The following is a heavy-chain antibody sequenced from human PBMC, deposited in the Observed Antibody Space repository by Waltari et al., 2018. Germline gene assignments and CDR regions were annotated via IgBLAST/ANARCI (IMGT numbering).Heavy chain of an antibody. CDR1: GFTFSSYW. D-gene: IGHD2-2*01. Sequence: EVQLVESGGGLVQPGGSLRLSCAASGFTFSSYWMHWVRQAPGKGLGCVSRINTDGSSTSYADSVKGRFTISRDNAKNTLYLQMNSLRAEDTAVYYCAREYCSSTSCYYAFDIWGQGTMVTVSS. CDR3: AREYCSSTSCYYAFDI. J-gene: IGHJ3*02. CDR2: INTDGSST. V-gene: IGHV3-74*01.